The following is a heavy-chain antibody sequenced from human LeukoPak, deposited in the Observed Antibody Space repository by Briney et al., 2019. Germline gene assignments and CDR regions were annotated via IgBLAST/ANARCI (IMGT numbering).Heavy chain of an antibody. V-gene: IGHV1-69*13. CDR1: GCTFSSYA. D-gene: IGHD3-16*01. J-gene: IGHJ5*02. Sequence: GASLNVSCKASGCTFSSYAIRWVRQAPGQGLEWMGGISPIFGTANYAQKFQGRVTITADESTSTAYMELSSLRSEDTAVYYCELIGGPADNWFDPWGQGTLVTVSS. CDR2: ISPIFGTA. CDR3: ELIGGPADNWFDP.